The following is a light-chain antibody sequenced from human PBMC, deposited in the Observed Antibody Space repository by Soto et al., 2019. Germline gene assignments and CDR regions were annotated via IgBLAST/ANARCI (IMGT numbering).Light chain of an antibody. Sequence: QSVLTQPPSVSGAPGQRVTISCTGSSSNIGAGYDVHWYQQLPGTAPKLLIYGNSNRPSGVPDRFSDSKSGTSASLAITGLQAEDEADYYCQSYDNSLSGSRVFGTGTKLTVL. J-gene: IGLJ1*01. CDR3: QSYDNSLSGSRV. V-gene: IGLV1-40*01. CDR2: GNS. CDR1: SSNIGAGYD.